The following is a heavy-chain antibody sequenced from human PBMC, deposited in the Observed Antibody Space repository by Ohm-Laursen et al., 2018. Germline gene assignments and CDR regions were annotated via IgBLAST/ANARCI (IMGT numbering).Heavy chain of an antibody. J-gene: IGHJ4*02. V-gene: IGHV4-34*01. D-gene: IGHD3-22*01. CDR3: ARVLARYYDSSGYGY. Sequence: GTLSLTCTVSGGSISRYFWSWIRQPPGKGLEWIGDINHSGSTNYNPSLKSRVTISVDTSKHQFSLKLSSVTAADTAVYYCARVLARYYDSSGYGYWGQGTLVTVSS. CDR2: INHSGST. CDR1: GGSISRYF.